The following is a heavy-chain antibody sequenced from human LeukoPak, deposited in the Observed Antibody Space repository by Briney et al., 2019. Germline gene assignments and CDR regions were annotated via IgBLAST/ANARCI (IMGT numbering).Heavy chain of an antibody. CDR2: IYYSGST. J-gene: IGHJ5*02. Sequence: SETLSLTCTVSGGSISSNYWSWVRQPPGKGLEWIGSIYYSGSTNYNPSLKSRVTISVDTSKTQFSLKVTSVTAADTAVYYCSRSVAPGAWFDPWGQGTLVTVSA. CDR1: GGSISSNY. D-gene: IGHD6-6*01. CDR3: SRSVAPGAWFDP. V-gene: IGHV4-59*03.